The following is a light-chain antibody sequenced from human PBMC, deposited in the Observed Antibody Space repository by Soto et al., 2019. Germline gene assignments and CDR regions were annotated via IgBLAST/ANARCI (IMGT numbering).Light chain of an antibody. V-gene: IGKV3-20*01. CDR1: QSVSSSY. CDR2: GAS. Sequence: EIVLTQSPGTLSLSPGERATLSCRASQSVSSSYLAWYQQKPGQAPRLLNYGASSRATGIPDRFSGSGSGTDFTLTVSRLEPEDVAVYYCQQYGSSPLTFGGGTKVEIK. J-gene: IGKJ4*01. CDR3: QQYGSSPLT.